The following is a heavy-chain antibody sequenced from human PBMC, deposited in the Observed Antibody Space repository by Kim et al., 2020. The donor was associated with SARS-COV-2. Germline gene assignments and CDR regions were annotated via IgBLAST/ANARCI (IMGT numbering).Heavy chain of an antibody. CDR3: ARARGGGDY. CDR2: IWSGGSST. Sequence: GGSLRLSCAASGFSFRIYAMHWVRQAPGKGLEWVSSIWSGGSSTYYAESVKGRFTISRDNSKNTLHLQMNSLRVEDTAVYFCARARGGGDYW. J-gene: IGHJ4*01. D-gene: IGHD6-6*01. CDR1: GFSFRIYA. V-gene: IGHV3-23*05.